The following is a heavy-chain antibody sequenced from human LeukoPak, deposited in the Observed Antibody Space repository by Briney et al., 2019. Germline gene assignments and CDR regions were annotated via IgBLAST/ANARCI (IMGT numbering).Heavy chain of an antibody. CDR3: ANTGYSSH. Sequence: GGSLRLSCAASGFTFSSYAMHWVRQAPGKGLEWVAVISYDGSNKYYADSVKGRFTISRDNSKNTLYLQMNSLRAEDTAVYYCANTGYSSHWGQGTLVTVSS. CDR2: ISYDGSNK. CDR1: GFTFSSYA. D-gene: IGHD6-13*01. V-gene: IGHV3-30-3*01. J-gene: IGHJ4*02.